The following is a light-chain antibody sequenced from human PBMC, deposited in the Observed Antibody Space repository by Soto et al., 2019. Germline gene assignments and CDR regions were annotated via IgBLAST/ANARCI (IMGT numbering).Light chain of an antibody. Sequence: EIVLTQSPGTLSLSPGERATLSCRASQSVSSSFLAWYQQKPGQAPRLLIYGASSRATGIPDRFSGSGSGTDFTLTISRLEPEDFAVFYCHQYDSSPWTFGQGTKVELK. J-gene: IGKJ1*01. CDR1: QSVSSSF. CDR2: GAS. V-gene: IGKV3-20*01. CDR3: HQYDSSPWT.